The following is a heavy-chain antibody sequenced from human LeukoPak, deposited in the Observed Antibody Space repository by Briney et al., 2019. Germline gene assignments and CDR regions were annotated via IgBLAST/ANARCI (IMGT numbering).Heavy chain of an antibody. V-gene: IGHV4-34*01. Sequence: SETLSLTCAVYGGSFSGYYWSWIRQPPGKGLEWIGEINHSGSTNYNPSLKSRVTISVDTSKNQFSLKLSSVTAADTAVYYCARASSGWYTRYFDLWGRGTLATVSS. CDR2: INHSGST. CDR1: GGSFSGYY. CDR3: ARASSGWYTRYFDL. J-gene: IGHJ2*01. D-gene: IGHD6-19*01.